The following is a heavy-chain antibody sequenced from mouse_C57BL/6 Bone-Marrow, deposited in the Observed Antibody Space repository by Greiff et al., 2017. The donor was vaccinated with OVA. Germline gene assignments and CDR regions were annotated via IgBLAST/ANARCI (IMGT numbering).Heavy chain of an antibody. CDR1: GYTFTNYW. Sequence: SGAELVRPGTSVKMSCKASGYTFTNYWIGWAKQRPGHGLEWIGDIYPGGGYTNYNEKFKGKATLTADKSSSTAYMQFSSLTSEDSAIYYCARWGGTYYFDYWGQGTTLTVSS. V-gene: IGHV1-63*01. D-gene: IGHD4-1*01. J-gene: IGHJ2*01. CDR2: IYPGGGYT. CDR3: ARWGGTYYFDY.